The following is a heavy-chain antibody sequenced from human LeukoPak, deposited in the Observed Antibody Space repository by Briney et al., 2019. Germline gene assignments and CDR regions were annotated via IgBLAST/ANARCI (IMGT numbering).Heavy chain of an antibody. CDR1: GFTFSSYA. CDR2: ISGNGGGT. D-gene: IGHD6-13*01. Sequence: QPGGSLRLSCAASGFTFSSYAMSWARQAPGKGLEWVSGISGNGGGTYYADSVKGRFTISRDNSKNTLYLQMNSLRAEDTAVYYCAKSSGYSRSWFDYWGQGTLVTVSS. CDR3: AKSSGYSRSWFDY. J-gene: IGHJ4*02. V-gene: IGHV3-23*01.